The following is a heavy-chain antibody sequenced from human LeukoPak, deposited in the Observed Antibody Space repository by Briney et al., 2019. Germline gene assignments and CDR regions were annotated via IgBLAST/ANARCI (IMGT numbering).Heavy chain of an antibody. V-gene: IGHV4-59*01. D-gene: IGHD5-18*01. CDR1: GGSISSYY. CDR2: IYYSGST. J-gene: IGHJ4*02. Sequence: SETLSLTCTVSGGSISSYYWSWIRQPPGRGLEWIGYIYYSGSTNYNPSLKSRVTISVDTSKNQFPLKLSSVTAADTAVYYCARDGGDTARFDYWGQGTLVTVSS. CDR3: ARDGGDTARFDY.